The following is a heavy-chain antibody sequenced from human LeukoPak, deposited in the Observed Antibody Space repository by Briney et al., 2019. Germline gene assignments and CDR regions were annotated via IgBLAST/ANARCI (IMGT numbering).Heavy chain of an antibody. V-gene: IGHV1-69*13. J-gene: IGHJ4*02. Sequence: SVKVSCKASGGTFSNYAINWVRQAPGQGLERMGGITPIFGTANYAQRFQGRVTITADESTSTAYMELSSLRSEDTAVYYCARWAGYCSITNCYTAFDYWGQGTLVTVSS. CDR3: ARWAGYCSITNCYTAFDY. CDR2: ITPIFGTA. CDR1: GGTFSNYA. D-gene: IGHD2-2*02.